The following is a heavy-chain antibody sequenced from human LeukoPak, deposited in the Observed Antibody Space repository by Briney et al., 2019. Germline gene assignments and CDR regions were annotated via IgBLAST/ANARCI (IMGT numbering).Heavy chain of an antibody. CDR1: GGSFSGYY. J-gene: IGHJ4*02. CDR3: ARGGLLGVVVAATNPGIDY. Sequence: SETLSLTCAVYGGSFSGYYWSWIRQPPGKGLEWIGEINHSGSTNYNPSFKSRVTISVDTSKNQFSLKLSSVTAADTAVYYCARGGLLGVVVAATNPGIDYWGQGTLVTVSS. D-gene: IGHD2-15*01. V-gene: IGHV4-34*01. CDR2: INHSGST.